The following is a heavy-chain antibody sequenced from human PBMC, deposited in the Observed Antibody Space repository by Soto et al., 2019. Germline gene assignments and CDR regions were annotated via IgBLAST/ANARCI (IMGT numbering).Heavy chain of an antibody. CDR1: GYTFTSYD. Sequence: ASVKVSCKASGYTFTSYDINWVRQATGQGLEWMGWMNPNSGNTGYAQKFQGRVTMTRNTSISTAYVELSSLRSEDTAVYYCAREDTVQQLVAWFDPWGQGTLVTVSS. CDR2: MNPNSGNT. V-gene: IGHV1-8*01. D-gene: IGHD6-13*01. J-gene: IGHJ5*02. CDR3: AREDTVQQLVAWFDP.